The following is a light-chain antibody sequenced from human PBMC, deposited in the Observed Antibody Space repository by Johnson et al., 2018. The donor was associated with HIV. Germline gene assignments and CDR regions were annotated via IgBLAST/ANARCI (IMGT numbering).Light chain of an antibody. J-gene: IGLJ1*01. CDR1: SSNIGNKY. Sequence: QLVLTQPPSVSAAPGQKVTISCSGSSSNIGNKYVSWYQQFPGTASKLLIYDNNKRPSGIPDRFSGSKSGTSATLAITGLQTGDEADYYCGTWDSSLYVFVFGSGTKVTVL. CDR2: DNN. V-gene: IGLV1-51*01. CDR3: GTWDSSLYVFV.